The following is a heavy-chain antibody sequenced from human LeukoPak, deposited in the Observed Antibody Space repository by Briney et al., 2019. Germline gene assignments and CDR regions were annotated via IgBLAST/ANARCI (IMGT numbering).Heavy chain of an antibody. CDR3: AKAYCSSTNCYSDY. V-gene: IGHV3-15*01. D-gene: IGHD2-2*01. CDR1: GFTFSNAW. J-gene: IGHJ4*02. CDR2: IKSKTDGGTT. Sequence: GGSLRLSCAASGFTFSNAWMSWVRQAPGKGLEWVGRIKSKTDGGTTDYAAPVKGRFTISRDDSKNTLYLQMNSLRAEDTAVYYCAKAYCSSTNCYSDYWGQGTLVTVSS.